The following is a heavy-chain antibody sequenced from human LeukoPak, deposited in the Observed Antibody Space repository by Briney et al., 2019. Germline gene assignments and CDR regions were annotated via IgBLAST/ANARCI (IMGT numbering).Heavy chain of an antibody. J-gene: IGHJ3*02. CDR2: INHSGST. Sequence: SETLSLTCAVYGGSFSGYYWSWIRQPPGKGLEWIGEINHSGSTNYNPSLKSRVTISVDTSENQFPLKLSSVTAADTAVYYCARTFVIVVVRGAFDIWGQGTMVTVSS. V-gene: IGHV4-34*01. D-gene: IGHD3-22*01. CDR1: GGSFSGYY. CDR3: ARTFVIVVVRGAFDI.